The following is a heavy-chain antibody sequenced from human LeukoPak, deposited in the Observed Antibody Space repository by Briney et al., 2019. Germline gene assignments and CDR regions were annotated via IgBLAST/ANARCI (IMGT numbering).Heavy chain of an antibody. J-gene: IGHJ4*02. CDR1: GGSISSGDYY. CDR3: ARSYNWNDGFDY. Sequence: PSETLSLTCTVSGGSISSGDYYWSWIRQPPGKGLEWIGYIYYSGSTYYNPSLKSRVTISVDTSKNQFSLKLSSVTAADTAVYCCARSYNWNDGFDYWGQGTLVTVSS. V-gene: IGHV4-30-4*01. D-gene: IGHD1-20*01. CDR2: IYYSGST.